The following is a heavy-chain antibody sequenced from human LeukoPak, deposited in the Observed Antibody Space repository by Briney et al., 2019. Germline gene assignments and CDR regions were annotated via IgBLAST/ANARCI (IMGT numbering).Heavy chain of an antibody. D-gene: IGHD6-19*01. Sequence: GASVKVSCKASGGTFSSYAISWVRQAPGQGLEWMGRIIPILGIANYAQKFQGRVTITADKSTSTAYMELSSLRSEDTAVYYCARDGIAVAGMANWFDPWGQGTLVTVSS. CDR2: IIPILGIA. V-gene: IGHV1-69*04. CDR3: ARDGIAVAGMANWFDP. J-gene: IGHJ5*02. CDR1: GGTFSSYA.